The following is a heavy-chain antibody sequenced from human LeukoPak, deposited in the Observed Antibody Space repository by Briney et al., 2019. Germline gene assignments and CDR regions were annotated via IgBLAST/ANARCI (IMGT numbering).Heavy chain of an antibody. D-gene: IGHD1-14*01. CDR3: ARVISGTWLWF. Sequence: SSVKVSCKASGGTFSSYATTWVRQAPGLGLEWMGRIIPTLEVANYAQKFQGRVTITADESTSTAYMELSSLRPEDTAVYYCARVISGTWLWFWGQGTLVTVSS. CDR1: GGTFSSYA. J-gene: IGHJ4*02. V-gene: IGHV1-69*04. CDR2: IIPTLEVA.